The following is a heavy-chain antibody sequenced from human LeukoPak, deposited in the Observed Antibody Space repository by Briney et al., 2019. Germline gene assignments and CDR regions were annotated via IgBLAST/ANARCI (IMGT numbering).Heavy chain of an antibody. CDR1: GYTLTELS. CDR3: ARDRWYCSSTSCYSSSPFDY. CDR2: FDPEDGET. Sequence: ASVKVSCKVSGYTLTELSMHWVRQAPGKGLEWMGGFDPEDGETIYAQKFQGRVTITRDTSASTAYMELSSLRSEDTAVYYCARDRWYCSSTSCYSSSPFDYWGQGTLVTVSS. D-gene: IGHD2-2*01. J-gene: IGHJ4*02. V-gene: IGHV1-24*01.